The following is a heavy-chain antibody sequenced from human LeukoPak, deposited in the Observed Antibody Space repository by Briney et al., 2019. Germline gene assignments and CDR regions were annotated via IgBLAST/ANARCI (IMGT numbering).Heavy chain of an antibody. J-gene: IGHJ5*02. CDR3: ARTPYQLLPSYNWFDP. CDR1: GGSISSSSYY. Sequence: NPSETLCLTCTVSGGSISSSSYYWGWIRQPPGKGREWIGSIYYSGSTYYSPSLKSRVTISVDTSKNQFSLKLSSVTVADTAVYYCARTPYQLLPSYNWFDPWGQGTLVTVSS. CDR2: IYYSGST. V-gene: IGHV4-39*01. D-gene: IGHD2-2*01.